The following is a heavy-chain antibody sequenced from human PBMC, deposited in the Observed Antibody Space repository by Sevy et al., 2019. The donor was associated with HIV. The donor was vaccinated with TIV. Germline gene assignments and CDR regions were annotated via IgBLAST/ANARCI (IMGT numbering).Heavy chain of an antibody. D-gene: IGHD4-17*01. CDR3: ARDLEFYDNVDYGPAFMPDY. V-gene: IGHV3-33*01. CDR2: IWFDGSNT. CDR1: GFTFSSYG. Sequence: GGSLRLSCAASGFTFSSYGMHWVRQAPGKGLEWVALIWFDGSNTYYADSVKGRFTISRDIAKNTLHLQMNSLRGEDTAVYYCARDLEFYDNVDYGPAFMPDYWGQGTLVTVSS. J-gene: IGHJ4*02.